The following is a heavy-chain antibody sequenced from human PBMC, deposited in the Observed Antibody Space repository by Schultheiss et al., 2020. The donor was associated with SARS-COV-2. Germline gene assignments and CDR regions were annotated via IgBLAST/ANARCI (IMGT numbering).Heavy chain of an antibody. Sequence: ASVKVSCKTSGYTFTDYYVHWVRQAPGQGLEWMGMITPNSGATNYAQRFQGRITLTRDMSITTAYMELSRLRSDDTAVYYCARVGGCSSTRCHFWFDPWGQGTLVTGSS. CDR1: GYTFTDYY. D-gene: IGHD2-2*01. J-gene: IGHJ5*02. CDR3: ARVGGCSSTRCHFWFDP. V-gene: IGHV1-2*02. CDR2: ITPNSGAT.